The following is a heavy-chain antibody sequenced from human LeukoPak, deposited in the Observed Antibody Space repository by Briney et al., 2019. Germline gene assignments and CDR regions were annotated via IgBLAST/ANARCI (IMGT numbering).Heavy chain of an antibody. CDR2: IYYSGST. Sequence: PSETLSLTCTVSGGSISSSSYYWGWIRQPPGKGLEWIGSIYYSGSTYYNPSLKSRVTISVDTSKNQFSLKLSSVTAADTAVYYCAAGRSGYLFQWGQGTLVTVSS. J-gene: IGHJ4*02. D-gene: IGHD3-22*01. CDR3: AAGRSGYLFQ. CDR1: GGSISSSSYY. V-gene: IGHV4-39*07.